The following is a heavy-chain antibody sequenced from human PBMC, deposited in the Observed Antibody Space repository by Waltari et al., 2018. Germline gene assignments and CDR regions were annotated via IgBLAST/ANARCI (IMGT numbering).Heavy chain of an antibody. Sequence: QVQLQQWGAGLLKPSETLSLTCAVYGGSFSGYYWSWIRQPPGKGLEWIGEINQSGSTNYNPSLKSRVTISVDTSKNQFSLKLSSVTAADTAVYYCASMGIAAAVPWFDPWGQGTLVTVSS. CDR2: INQSGST. CDR1: GGSFSGYY. D-gene: IGHD6-13*01. V-gene: IGHV4-34*01. CDR3: ASMGIAAAVPWFDP. J-gene: IGHJ5*02.